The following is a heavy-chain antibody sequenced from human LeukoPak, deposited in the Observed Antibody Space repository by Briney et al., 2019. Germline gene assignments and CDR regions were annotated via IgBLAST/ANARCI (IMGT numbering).Heavy chain of an antibody. V-gene: IGHV3-33*01. D-gene: IGHD3-3*01. CDR2: IYSDGSNK. CDR3: ARDLKSGYMDS. CDR1: GFTFRNYG. J-gene: IGHJ4*02. Sequence: PGGSLRLSCAASGFTFRNYGIHWARQPQGKGLEWVAVIYSDGSNKYFVDSVKGRFTISRDDSRNTVFLQMNSLRVEDTAVFYCARDLKSGYMDSWGQGTLVTVSS.